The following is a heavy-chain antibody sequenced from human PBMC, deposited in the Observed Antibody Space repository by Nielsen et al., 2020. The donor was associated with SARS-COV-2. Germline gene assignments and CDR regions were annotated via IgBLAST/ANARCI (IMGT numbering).Heavy chain of an antibody. CDR1: GFTFSSYG. D-gene: IGHD6-19*01. CDR3: ARSFIAVADHLEYYFDY. CDR2: IWYDGSNK. Sequence: GGSLRLSYAASGFTFSSYGMHWVRQAPGKGLEWVAVIWYDGSNKYYADSVKGRFTISRDNSKNTLYLQMNSLRAEDTAVYYCARSFIAVADHLEYYFDYWGQGTLVTVSS. J-gene: IGHJ4*02. V-gene: IGHV3-33*08.